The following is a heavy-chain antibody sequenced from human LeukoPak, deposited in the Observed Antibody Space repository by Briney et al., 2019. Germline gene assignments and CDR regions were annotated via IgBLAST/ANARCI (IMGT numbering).Heavy chain of an antibody. CDR3: TTEVLEGVTDGTFDI. Sequence: GGSLRLSCAASGFTFSSYTMHWVRQAPGKGLEWVSCINYGDFSTYYADSVKGRFTISRDNAKNSLYLQMHSLRAEDTAVYYCTTEVLEGVTDGTFDIWGQGTMVTVSS. CDR2: INYGDFST. V-gene: IGHV3-21*01. J-gene: IGHJ3*02. CDR1: GFTFSSYT. D-gene: IGHD2-15*01.